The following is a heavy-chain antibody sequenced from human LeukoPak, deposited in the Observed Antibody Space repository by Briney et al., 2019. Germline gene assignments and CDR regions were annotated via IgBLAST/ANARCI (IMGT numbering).Heavy chain of an antibody. CDR3: ARGLVSLWWLDYFDY. V-gene: IGHV4-34*01. Sequence: SETLSLTCAVYGGSFSGYYWSWIRQPPGKGLEWIGETNHSGSTNYNPSLKSRVTISVDTSKNQFSLKLSSVTAADTAVYYCARGLVSLWWLDYFDYWGQGTLVTVSS. J-gene: IGHJ4*02. D-gene: IGHD2-21*01. CDR2: TNHSGST. CDR1: GGSFSGYY.